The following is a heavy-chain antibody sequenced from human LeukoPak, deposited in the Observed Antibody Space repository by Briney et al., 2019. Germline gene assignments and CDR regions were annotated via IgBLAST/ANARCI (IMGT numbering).Heavy chain of an antibody. CDR3: SYDTSGPEDY. CDR2: INTDGSST. CDR1: GFTFSSYW. J-gene: IGHJ4*02. Sequence: GGSLRLSCAASGFTFSSYWMHWVRQAPGKGLVWVSRINTDGSSTSYADSAKGRFTISRDNAKNTLSLQMNSLRAEDTAVYFCSYDTSGPEDYWGQGTLVTVSS. V-gene: IGHV3-74*01. D-gene: IGHD3-22*01.